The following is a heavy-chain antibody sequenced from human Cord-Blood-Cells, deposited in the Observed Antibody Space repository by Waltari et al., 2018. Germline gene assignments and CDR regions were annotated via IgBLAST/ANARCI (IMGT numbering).Heavy chain of an antibody. J-gene: IGHJ3*02. CDR1: GYTFTSYD. CDR2: MNPNSVNT. D-gene: IGHD2-21*02. Sequence: QVQLVQSGAEVKKPGASVKVSCKASGYTFTSYDINWVRQATGQGLEWMGWMNPNSVNTGYAQKFQGRVTITRNTSISTAYMELSSLRSEDTAVYYCLYCGGDCYAFDIWGQGTMVTVSS. CDR3: LYCGGDCYAFDI. V-gene: IGHV1-8*03.